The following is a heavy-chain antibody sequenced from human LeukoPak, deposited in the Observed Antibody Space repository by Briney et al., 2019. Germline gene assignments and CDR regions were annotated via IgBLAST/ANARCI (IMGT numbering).Heavy chain of an antibody. Sequence: PGGSLRLSCAASGFTFTSYAMSWVRQAPGKRLDLVSAISGSGGSTYYAESVKGRFTISRDNSKNTLYLQMNSLRAEDTAVYYCAKDPLVSSQEYFDYWGQGTLVTVSS. V-gene: IGHV3-23*01. J-gene: IGHJ4*02. D-gene: IGHD2-2*01. CDR3: AKDPLVSSQEYFDY. CDR1: GFTFTSYA. CDR2: ISGSGGST.